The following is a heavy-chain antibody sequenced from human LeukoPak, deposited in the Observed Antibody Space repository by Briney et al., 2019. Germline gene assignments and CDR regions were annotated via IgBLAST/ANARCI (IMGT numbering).Heavy chain of an antibody. Sequence: SVKVSCKASGGTFSIYAISWVRQAPGQGLEWMGGIIPIFGTANYAQKFQGRVTITADESTSTAYMELSSLRSEDTAVYYCARERVGATNFDYWGQGTLVTVSS. CDR2: IIPIFGTA. J-gene: IGHJ4*02. CDR3: ARERVGATNFDY. V-gene: IGHV1-69*13. CDR1: GGTFSIYA. D-gene: IGHD1-26*01.